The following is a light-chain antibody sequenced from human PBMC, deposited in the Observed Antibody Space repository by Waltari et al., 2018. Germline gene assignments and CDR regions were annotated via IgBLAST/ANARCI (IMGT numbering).Light chain of an antibody. V-gene: IGLV2-14*03. CDR3: SSYTTNKTPV. CDR1: SSDIGGYDY. CDR2: DVT. Sequence: QPALTQPASVSGSPGQSITISCTGSSSDIGGYDYVSWYQQHPGKAPKLIIYDVTKRPSGISSRFSGSKSSNTASLTISGLQAEDEADYYCSSYTTNKTPVIGGGTKVTVL. J-gene: IGLJ2*01.